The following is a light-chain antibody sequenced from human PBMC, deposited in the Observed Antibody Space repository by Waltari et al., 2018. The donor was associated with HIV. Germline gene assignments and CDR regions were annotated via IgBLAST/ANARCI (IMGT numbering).Light chain of an antibody. Sequence: QSVLTQPPSVSGAPGQRVTTSCTGSSSNIGAAYDVHWYQHLPGTAPKLLIYANTHRPSGVPDRFSGSKSGTSASLAITGLQAEDEAEYYCQSYDSSLSGYVVFGGGTKLTVL. V-gene: IGLV1-40*01. CDR2: ANT. J-gene: IGLJ2*01. CDR3: QSYDSSLSGYVV. CDR1: SSNIGAAYD.